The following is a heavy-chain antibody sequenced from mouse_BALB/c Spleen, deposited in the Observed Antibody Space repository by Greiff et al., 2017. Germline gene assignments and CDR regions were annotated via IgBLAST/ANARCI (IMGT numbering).Heavy chain of an antibody. Sequence: VQLQQSGPELVKPGASVKISCKASGYTFTDYNIHWVKQSHGKSLEWIGYIYPYNGGTGYNQKFKSNATLTVDNSSSTAYMELRSLTSEDSAVYYCARDGNGRYAMDYWGQGTSVTVSS. CDR3: ARDGNGRYAMDY. CDR2: IYPYNGGT. V-gene: IGHV1S29*02. D-gene: IGHD2-1*01. J-gene: IGHJ4*01. CDR1: GYTFTDYN.